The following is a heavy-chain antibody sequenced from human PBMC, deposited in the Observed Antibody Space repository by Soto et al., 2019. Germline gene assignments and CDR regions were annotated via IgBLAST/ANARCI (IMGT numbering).Heavy chain of an antibody. CDR2: ISAYNGNT. Sequence: ASVKVSCKASGYTFTSYGISWARQAPGQGLEWMGWISAYNGNTNYAQKLQGRVTMTTDTSTSTAYMELRSLRSDDTAVYYCARPLGGSGSYYNVKYYYYYGMDVWGQGTTVTVSS. J-gene: IGHJ6*02. CDR3: ARPLGGSGSYYNVKYYYYYGMDV. V-gene: IGHV1-18*01. D-gene: IGHD3-10*01. CDR1: GYTFTSYG.